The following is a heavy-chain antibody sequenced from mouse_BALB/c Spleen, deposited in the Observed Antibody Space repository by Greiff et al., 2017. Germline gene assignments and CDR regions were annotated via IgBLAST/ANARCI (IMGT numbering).Heavy chain of an antibody. D-gene: IGHD3-1*01. CDR2: ISNGGGST. J-gene: IGHJ3*01. CDR3: ARHHTARATWFAY. CDR1: GFTFSSYT. Sequence: EVQLVESGGGLVQPGGSLKLSCAASGFTFSSYTMSWVRQTPEKRLEWVAYISNGGGSTYYPDTVKGRFTISRDNAKNTLYLQMSSLKSEDTAMYYCARHHTARATWFAYWGQGTLVTVSA. V-gene: IGHV5-12-2*01.